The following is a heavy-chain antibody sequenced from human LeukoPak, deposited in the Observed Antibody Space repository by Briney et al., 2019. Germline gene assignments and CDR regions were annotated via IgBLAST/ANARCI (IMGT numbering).Heavy chain of an antibody. J-gene: IGHJ6*03. Sequence: ASVKVSCKASGYTFTSYGISWVRQAPGQGLEWMGWISAYNGNTNYAQKLQGRVTMTTDTSTSTAYMELRSLRSDDTAVYYCARVEIVVVPGAYYYYYYYMDVWGKGTTVTVSS. CDR2: ISAYNGNT. D-gene: IGHD2-2*03. V-gene: IGHV1-18*01. CDR3: ARVEIVVVPGAYYYYYYYMDV. CDR1: GYTFTSYG.